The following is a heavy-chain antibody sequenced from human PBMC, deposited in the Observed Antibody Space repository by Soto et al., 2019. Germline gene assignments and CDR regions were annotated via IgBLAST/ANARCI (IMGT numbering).Heavy chain of an antibody. J-gene: IGHJ6*02. CDR1: GFTFSSYG. D-gene: IGHD3-3*01. V-gene: IGHV3-33*01. CDR2: IWYDGSNK. Sequence: QVQLVESGGGVVQPGRSLRLSCAASGFTFSSYGMHWVRQAPGKGLEWVAVIWYDGSNKYYADSVKGRFTISRDNSKNTLYLQMNSLRAEDTAVYHCARGPGITIFGVVIYGMDVWGQGTTVTVSS. CDR3: ARGPGITIFGVVIYGMDV.